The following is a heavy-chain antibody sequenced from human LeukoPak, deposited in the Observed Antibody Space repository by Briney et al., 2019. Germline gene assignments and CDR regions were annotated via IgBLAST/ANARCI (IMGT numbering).Heavy chain of an antibody. CDR2: ISGSGGST. CDR3: AKLLRLRELID. J-gene: IGHJ4*02. V-gene: IGHV3-23*01. CDR1: GFTFSSYG. Sequence: PGVSLRLSCATSGFTFSSYGMSWVRQAPEKGLEWVSGISGSGGSTYYADSVRGRFTISRDNSKNTLHLQMNSLRAEDTAVYYCAKLLRLRELIDWGQGTLVTVSS. D-gene: IGHD3-10*01.